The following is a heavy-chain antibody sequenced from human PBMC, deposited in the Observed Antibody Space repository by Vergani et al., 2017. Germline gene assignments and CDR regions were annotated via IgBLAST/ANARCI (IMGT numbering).Heavy chain of an antibody. CDR3: ARHRGSGGFFPSSYFYGMDV. D-gene: IGHD3-10*01. J-gene: IGHJ6*02. CDR1: DSSIMTNPY. Sequence: QVQLQESGPGLVKPSETLTLTCDVSDSSIMTNPYWGWFRQSPGKGLEWIGCIHHSGDTHYNSSLKSRVSISIVSSSKFSLSLTFVPAADTAIYYCARHRGSGGFFPSSYFYGMDVWGHGTTVTVSS. CDR2: IHHSGDT. V-gene: IGHV4-38-2*01.